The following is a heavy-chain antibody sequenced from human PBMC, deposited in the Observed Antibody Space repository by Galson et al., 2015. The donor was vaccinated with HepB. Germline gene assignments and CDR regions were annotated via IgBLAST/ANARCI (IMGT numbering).Heavy chain of an antibody. J-gene: IGHJ4*02. CDR1: GFTFSSYA. V-gene: IGHV3-23*01. CDR3: AKDTGIRARGYSYGYPDYYFDY. CDR2: ISGSGGST. D-gene: IGHD5-18*01. Sequence: LRLSCAASGFTFSSYAMSWVRQAPGKGLEWVSAISGSGGSTYYADSVKGRFTISRDNSKNTLYLQMNSLRAEDTAVYYCAKDTGIRARGYSYGYPDYYFDYWGQGTLVTVSS.